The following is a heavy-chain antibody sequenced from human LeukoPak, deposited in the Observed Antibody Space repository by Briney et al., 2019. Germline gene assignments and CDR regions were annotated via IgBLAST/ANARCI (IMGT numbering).Heavy chain of an antibody. D-gene: IGHD3-3*01. CDR2: INHSGST. Sequence: PSETLSLTCAVYGGSFSGYYWSWIRQPPGKGLEWIGEINHSGSTNYNPSLKSRVTISVDTSKNQFPLKLSSVTAADTAVYYCAREKVLRPWYYYYYGMDVWGQGTTVTVSS. J-gene: IGHJ6*02. CDR3: AREKVLRPWYYYYYGMDV. CDR1: GGSFSGYY. V-gene: IGHV4-34*01.